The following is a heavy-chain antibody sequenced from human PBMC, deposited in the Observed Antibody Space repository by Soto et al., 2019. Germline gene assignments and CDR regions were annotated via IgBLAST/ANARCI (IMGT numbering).Heavy chain of an antibody. J-gene: IGHJ4*02. V-gene: IGHV3-64D*08. CDR2: ISSNGGST. CDR3: VKGALQYIRLRDYFDY. CDR1: GFTFSSYA. D-gene: IGHD4-4*01. Sequence: GGSLRLSCSASGFTFSSYAMHWVRQAPGKGLEYVSAISSNGGSTYYADSVKGRFTISRDNSKNTLYLQMSSLRAEDTAVYYCVKGALQYIRLRDYFDYWGQGTLVTVSS.